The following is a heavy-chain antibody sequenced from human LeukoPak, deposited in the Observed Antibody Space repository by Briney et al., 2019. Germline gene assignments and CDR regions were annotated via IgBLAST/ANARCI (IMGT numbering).Heavy chain of an antibody. J-gene: IGHJ5*02. V-gene: IGHV3-15*01. Sequence: GGSLRLSCATSGFTFSNAWMSWVRQAPGRGLEWVGRIKSKKDGETTGYAAPVKGRFTISRDDSKNTLYLQMNSLKTEDTAVYYCTTYMIPVPWGQGTLVTVSS. CDR3: TTYMIPVP. CDR2: IKSKKDGETT. CDR1: GFTFSNAW. D-gene: IGHD3-22*01.